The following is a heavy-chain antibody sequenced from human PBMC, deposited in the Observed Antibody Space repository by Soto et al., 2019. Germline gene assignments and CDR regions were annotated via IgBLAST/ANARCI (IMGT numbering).Heavy chain of an antibody. D-gene: IGHD6-19*01. CDR1: GFSLSTSGLC. Sequence: GPTLVNPTQTLTLTCTFSGFSLSTSGLCVSLIRKPPGKALEWLARIDWDDDKYYTTSLKTRLTISKDTSRNQVVLTMTNMDPVDTATYYCARLSVARSFINLVYWGQGTLVTVSS. CDR3: ARLSVARSFINLVY. CDR2: IDWDDDK. V-gene: IGHV2-70*11. J-gene: IGHJ4*02.